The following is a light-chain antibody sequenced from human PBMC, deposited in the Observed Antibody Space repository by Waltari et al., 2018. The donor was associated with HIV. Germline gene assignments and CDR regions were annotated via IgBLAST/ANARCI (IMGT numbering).Light chain of an antibody. CDR2: SDG. J-gene: IGLJ2*01. V-gene: IGLV3-21*04. Sequence: SYVLTQTPSVSVAPGKTATLTCEGSDIGTRSVHWYRQKPGQAPVLVIYSDGERPSGIAERFSGSNSGNTATLTISRVGVGDEADYYCQVWDANTDVVFGTGTKLTVL. CDR3: QVWDANTDVV. CDR1: DIGTRS.